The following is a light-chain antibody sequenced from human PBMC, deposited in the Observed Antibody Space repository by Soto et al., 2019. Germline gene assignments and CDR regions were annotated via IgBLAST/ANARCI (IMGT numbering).Light chain of an antibody. Sequence: EIVLTQSPATLSLFPGERATLSCRASQSVSIYLAWYQQKPGQAPRLLIYDASNRATGIPARFSGGGSGTDFTLTISSLEPEDFAVYYCQQRSNWPLTFGPGTKVDIK. J-gene: IGKJ3*01. CDR2: DAS. CDR1: QSVSIY. V-gene: IGKV3-11*01. CDR3: QQRSNWPLT.